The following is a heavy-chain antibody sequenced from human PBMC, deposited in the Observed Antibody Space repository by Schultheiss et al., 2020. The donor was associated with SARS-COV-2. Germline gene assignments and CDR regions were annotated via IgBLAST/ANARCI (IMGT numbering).Heavy chain of an antibody. V-gene: IGHV3-30*04. CDR1: GFPLSSCS. CDR3: ARDREQWNF. Sequence: GESLKISCAVSGFPLSSCSMHWVRQAPGKGLEWVAGISYDDSNKYYADSVKGRFTTSRDNDKNSVYLQMNSLRAEDTAIYYCARDREQWNFWGRGTLVTVSS. D-gene: IGHD6-19*01. CDR2: ISYDDSNK. J-gene: IGHJ4*01.